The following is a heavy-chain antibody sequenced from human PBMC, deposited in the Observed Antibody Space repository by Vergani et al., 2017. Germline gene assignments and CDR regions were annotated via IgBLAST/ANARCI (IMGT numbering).Heavy chain of an antibody. CDR2: IDWNDNK. D-gene: IGHD5-12*01. Sequence: QVTLRESGPALVKPTQTLTLTCTFSGFSILTSEMCVSWIRQPPGKALEWLALIDWNDNKYFNTSLKTWLTISKDASKNQVVLTMTNMDPVDTATYYCARIRRRGRSGYDIFDFWGQGILVTVAS. CDR3: ARIRRRGRSGYDIFDF. J-gene: IGHJ4*02. CDR1: GFSILTSEMC. V-gene: IGHV2-70*01.